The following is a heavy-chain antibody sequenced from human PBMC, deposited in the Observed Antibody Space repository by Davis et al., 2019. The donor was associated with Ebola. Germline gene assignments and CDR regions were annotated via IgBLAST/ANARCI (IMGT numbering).Heavy chain of an antibody. Sequence: GSLKISCAASGFTFSNAWLSWVRQAPGKGLEWLGRIQSKTDGGAIDYAAPVKGRITISRDDSRNALYLRMNTLKIEDTAVYYCTTDRWYFHLWGRGTLVTVSS. CDR2: IQSKTDGGAI. J-gene: IGHJ2*01. V-gene: IGHV3-15*01. CDR3: TTDRWYFHL. CDR1: GFTFSNAW.